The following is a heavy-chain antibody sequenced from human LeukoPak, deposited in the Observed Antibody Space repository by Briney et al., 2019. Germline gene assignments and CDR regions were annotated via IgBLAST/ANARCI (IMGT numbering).Heavy chain of an antibody. D-gene: IGHD3-10*01. CDR1: GDSVSSNSAA. CDR3: ARGSWGDSYYFDY. Sequence: SQTLSLTCAISGDSVSSNSAAWSWIRQSPSRGLEWLGRTYYRSKWYNDYAVSVRSRITINPDTYNNQFSLQLNSVTPEDTAVYYCARGSWGDSYYFDYWGQGPLVTVSS. CDR2: TYYRSKWYN. V-gene: IGHV6-1*01. J-gene: IGHJ4*02.